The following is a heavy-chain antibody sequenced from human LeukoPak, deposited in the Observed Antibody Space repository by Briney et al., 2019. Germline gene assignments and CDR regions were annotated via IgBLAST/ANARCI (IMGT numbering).Heavy chain of an antibody. CDR1: GFTFTDYS. J-gene: IGHJ4*02. CDR3: EKDKGDKWNDFLYSFDY. V-gene: IGHV3-9*01. CDR2: ISCNSGSI. Sequence: PGRSLKLSCAASGFTFTDYSMHWVRQAPGQGLEWVSGISCNSGSIGYADSLKGRFTISRDNSKNSLYLQLSRLRADDTALYYCEKDKGDKWNDFLYSFDYRGEGNLGTVSS. D-gene: IGHD1-1*01.